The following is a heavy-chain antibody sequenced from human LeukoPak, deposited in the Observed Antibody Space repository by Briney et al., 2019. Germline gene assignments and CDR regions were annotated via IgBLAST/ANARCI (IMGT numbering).Heavy chain of an antibody. J-gene: IGHJ5*02. V-gene: IGHV4-34*01. CDR1: GGSFSGYY. CDR3: ARGYYDILTGYLPLNWFDP. D-gene: IGHD3-9*01. CDR2: INHSGST. Sequence: PSETLSLTCAVYGGSFSGYYWSWIRQPPGKGLEWIGEINHSGSTNYNPSLKSRVTILVDTSKNQFSLKLSSVTAADTAVYYCARGYYDILTGYLPLNWFDPWGQGTLVTVSS.